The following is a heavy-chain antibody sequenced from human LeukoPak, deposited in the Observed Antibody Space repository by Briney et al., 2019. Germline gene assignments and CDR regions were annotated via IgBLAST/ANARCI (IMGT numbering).Heavy chain of an antibody. CDR1: GGTFSSYA. V-gene: IGHV1-69*01. D-gene: IGHD2-15*01. CDR2: IIPIFGTA. J-gene: IGHJ6*04. Sequence: SVKVSCKASGGTFSSYAISWVRQAPGQGLEWMGGIIPIFGTANYAQKFQGRVTITADESTSTAYMELSSLRSEDTAVYYCARGILGYCSGGSCRNQYHYYYGMDVWGKGTTVTVSS. CDR3: ARGILGYCSGGSCRNQYHYYYGMDV.